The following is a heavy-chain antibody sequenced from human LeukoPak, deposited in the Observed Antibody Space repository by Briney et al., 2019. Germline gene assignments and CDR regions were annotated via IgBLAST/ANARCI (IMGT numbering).Heavy chain of an antibody. J-gene: IGHJ4*02. CDR1: GYTFTGYY. CDR2: INPNSGGT. CDR3: ARVATMVRGIIDFDY. Sequence: ASVKVSCKASGYTFTGYYMHWVRQAPGQGLEWMGWINPNSGGTNYAQKLQGRVTMTRDTSISTAYMELSRLRSDDTAVYYCARVATMVRGIIDFDYWGQGTLVTVSS. V-gene: IGHV1-2*02. D-gene: IGHD3-10*01.